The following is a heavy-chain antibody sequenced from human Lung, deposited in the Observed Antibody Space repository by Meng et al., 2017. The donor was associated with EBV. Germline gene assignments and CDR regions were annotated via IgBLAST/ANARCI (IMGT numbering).Heavy chain of an antibody. J-gene: IGHJ4*02. CDR3: ARALFDYYDSSGYYDY. D-gene: IGHD3-22*01. CDR2: INHGGST. V-gene: IGHV4-34*01. CDR1: GGSFSTNY. Sequence: VPLQRCGSVLLKPSEALSLTFAVYGGSFSTNYGSWLRQSPGKGLAWIGEINHGGSTNYNPSLKSRVTISVVTSKTQFSLKVTSVTAADTAVYYCARALFDYYDSSGYYDYWGQGTLVTVSS.